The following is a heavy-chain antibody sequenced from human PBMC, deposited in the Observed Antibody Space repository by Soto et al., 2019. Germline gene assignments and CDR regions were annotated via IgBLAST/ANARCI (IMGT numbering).Heavy chain of an antibody. V-gene: IGHV3-7*03. J-gene: IGHJ5*02. CDR2: IDQDGSAK. D-gene: IGHD6-6*01. CDR3: ARGHSSSPNWFDP. Sequence: EVQLVESGGGLVQPGGSLRLSCAASGFTFSSYWMTWVRQAPGKGLEWVASIDQDGSAKYYVDSVKGRFTISKDNAKNSVYLQMNSLRAEDTAVYYCARGHSSSPNWFDPWGQGTLVTVSS. CDR1: GFTFSSYW.